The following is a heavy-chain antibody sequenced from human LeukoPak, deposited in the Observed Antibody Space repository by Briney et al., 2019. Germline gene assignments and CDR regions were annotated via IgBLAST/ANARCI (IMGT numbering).Heavy chain of an antibody. Sequence: PSETLSLTCTVSGGSISTYYWSWIRQPPGKGLEWIGYIYYSGSTNYNPSLKSRVTMSVDTPKNQFSLKLTSVTAADTAVYYCARDYSNYIMDYWGQGTLVTVSS. CDR2: IYYSGST. V-gene: IGHV4-59*01. CDR1: GGSISTYY. CDR3: ARDYSNYIMDY. D-gene: IGHD4-11*01. J-gene: IGHJ4*02.